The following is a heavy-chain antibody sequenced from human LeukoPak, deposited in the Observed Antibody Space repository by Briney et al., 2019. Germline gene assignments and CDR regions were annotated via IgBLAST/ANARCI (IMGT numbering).Heavy chain of an antibody. V-gene: IGHV4-34*01. CDR2: INHSGST. CDR1: GGSFSGYY. D-gene: IGHD5-18*01. J-gene: IGHJ4*02. CDR3: ARNSDTAMVDY. Sequence: SETLSLTCAVYGGSFSGYYWSWIRQPPGKGLEWIGEINHSGSTNYNPSLKCRVTISVDTSKNQFSLKLSSVTAADTAVYYCARNSDTAMVDYWGQGTLVTVSS.